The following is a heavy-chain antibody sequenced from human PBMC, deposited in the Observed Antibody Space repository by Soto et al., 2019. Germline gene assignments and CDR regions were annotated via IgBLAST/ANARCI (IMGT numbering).Heavy chain of an antibody. CDR3: AKFGGRSYSGPPYYMDV. Sequence: GESLKISCKGSGYSFTNSWIGWVRQMPGKGLECMGIIYPGDSHTRYSPSFQGQVTVSADKSINTAYLQWSSLRASDTAMYYCAKFGGRSYSGPPYYMDVWGQGTTVTVSS. D-gene: IGHD3-3*01. CDR2: IYPGDSHT. V-gene: IGHV5-51*01. CDR1: GYSFTNSW. J-gene: IGHJ6*03.